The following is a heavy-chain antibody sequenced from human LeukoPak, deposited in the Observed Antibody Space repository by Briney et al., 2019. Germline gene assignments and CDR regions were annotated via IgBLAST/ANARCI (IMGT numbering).Heavy chain of an antibody. J-gene: IGHJ4*02. V-gene: IGHV4-59*02. CDR3: ARVPNSGWYYFDY. D-gene: IGHD6-19*01. CDR2: IYYGGST. Sequence: TSESLSLTCTVAGGSVSSYYWSWVRQPPGKGLEWLGYIYYGGSTSYNPSLKRRVTISVGTSKIQFSLKLSSVTAADTAVYYCARVPNSGWYYFDYWGQGTLVTVSS. CDR1: GGSVSSYY.